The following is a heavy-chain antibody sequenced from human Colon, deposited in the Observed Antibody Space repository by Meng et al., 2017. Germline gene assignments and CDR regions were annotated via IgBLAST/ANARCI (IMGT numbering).Heavy chain of an antibody. J-gene: IGHJ4*02. CDR1: GGPFTSGNF. Sequence: QGHLQGSGPGLVKPSGTLSLTCTVSGGPFTSGNFWGWVRQTPGKGLEWIGEIYDYGRTNYNPSLMSRVTISIDKSKSQFSLDLSSVIAADTAVYYCCGGIAGTGRPLYFDYWGQGTLVTVSS. CDR3: CGGIAGTGRPLYFDY. CDR2: IYDYGRT. V-gene: IGHV4-4*02. D-gene: IGHD1-14*01.